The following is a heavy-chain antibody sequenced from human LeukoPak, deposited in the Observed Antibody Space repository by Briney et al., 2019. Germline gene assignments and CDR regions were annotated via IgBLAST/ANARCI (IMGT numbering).Heavy chain of an antibody. CDR3: ATTYYDSDYGMDV. J-gene: IGHJ6*02. CDR1: GGSISSGGYS. D-gene: IGHD3-3*01. CDR2: IYHSGST. Sequence: SQTLSLTCAVCGGSISSGGYSWSWIRQPPGKGLEWIGYIYHSGSTYHNPSLKSRVTISVDRSKNQFSLKLSSVTAADTAVYYCATTYYDSDYGMDVWGQGTTVTVSS. V-gene: IGHV4-30-2*01.